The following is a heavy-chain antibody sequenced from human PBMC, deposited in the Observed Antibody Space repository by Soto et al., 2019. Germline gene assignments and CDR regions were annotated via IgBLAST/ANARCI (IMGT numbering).Heavy chain of an antibody. J-gene: IGHJ4*02. Sequence: QVQLVESGGGVVQPGRSLRLSCAASGFTSSSYGMHWVRQAPGKGLEWVAVIWYDGSNKYYADSVKGRFTISRDNSKNTLYLQMNSLRAEDTAVYYCARGSPRNTDFDYWGQGTLVTVSS. D-gene: IGHD1-1*01. CDR2: IWYDGSNK. V-gene: IGHV3-33*01. CDR3: ARGSPRNTDFDY. CDR1: GFTSSSYG.